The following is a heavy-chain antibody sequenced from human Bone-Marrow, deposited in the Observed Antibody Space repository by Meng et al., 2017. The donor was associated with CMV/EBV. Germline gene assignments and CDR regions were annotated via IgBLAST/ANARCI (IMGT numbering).Heavy chain of an antibody. CDR3: ARGKYSTSSETDFYYGWDV. J-gene: IGHJ6*02. D-gene: IGHD2/OR15-2a*01. CDR1: GFTFSSYG. CDR2: ISSTAITI. V-gene: IGHV3-48*03. Sequence: GESLKISCAASGFTFSSYGMHWVRQAPGKGLEWVSYISSTAITIFYAQSLRGRFTISRDDAKESLYLQMNSLRAEDTAVYYCARGKYSTSSETDFYYGWDVWGQGNTVNV.